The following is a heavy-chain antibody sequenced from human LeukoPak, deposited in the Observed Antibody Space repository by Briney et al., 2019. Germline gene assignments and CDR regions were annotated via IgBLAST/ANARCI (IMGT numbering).Heavy chain of an antibody. D-gene: IGHD3-3*01. J-gene: IGHJ3*02. CDR2: ISSSSSYI. Sequence: PGGSLRLSCAASGFTFSSYSMNWVRQAPGKGLEWVSSISSSSSYIYYADSVKGRFTISRDNAKNSLYLQMNSLRAEDTAVYYCAREGITIFGVVMAAFDIWGQGTMVTVSS. V-gene: IGHV3-21*01. CDR3: AREGITIFGVVMAAFDI. CDR1: GFTFSSYS.